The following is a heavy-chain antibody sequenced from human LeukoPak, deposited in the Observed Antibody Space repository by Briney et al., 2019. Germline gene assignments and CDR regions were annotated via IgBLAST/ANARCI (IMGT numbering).Heavy chain of an antibody. CDR3: ARGSGYSYSFTGRERTKSRLDY. Sequence: PGGSLRLSCAASGFTFSSYAMHWVRQAPGKGLKWVAVTSFDGSDNYYADSVKGRFTISRDNSKNTLYLQMNSLRAEDTAVYYCARGSGYSYSFTGRERTKSRLDYWGQGTLVTVSS. CDR1: GFTFSSYA. J-gene: IGHJ4*02. D-gene: IGHD5-18*01. CDR2: TSFDGSDN. V-gene: IGHV3-30*04.